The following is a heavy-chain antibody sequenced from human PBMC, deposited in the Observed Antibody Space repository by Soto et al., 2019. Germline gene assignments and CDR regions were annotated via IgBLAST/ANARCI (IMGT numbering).Heavy chain of an antibody. CDR1: GVSVSSDDYY. J-gene: IGHJ4*02. Sequence: SETLSLTCSVSGVSVSSDDYYWNWIRQPPGKGLEWIGYNHIRGRTNYNPSLGSRVAISLDTSKNQFSLTLTSVTAADTAIYYCARLPDINSWPLDFWGQGTLVTVSS. CDR3: ARLPDINSWPLDF. CDR2: NHIRGRT. V-gene: IGHV4-61*08. D-gene: IGHD2-2*01.